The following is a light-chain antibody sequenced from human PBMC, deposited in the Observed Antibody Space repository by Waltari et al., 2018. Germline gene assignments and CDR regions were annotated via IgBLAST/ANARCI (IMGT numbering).Light chain of an antibody. CDR1: SDLNVGDFL. V-gene: IGLV5-37*01. J-gene: IGLJ3*02. CDR2: YKSDSEK. Sequence: QPVLTQPPSSSASPGDSARLTCTLPSDLNVGDFLIYWYQQKPGSPPRFPLYYKSDSEKAQGSGVPSRFSGSKDASANAGILVISGLQSEDEADYYCMFWPNNVWVFGGGTKLTIL. CDR3: MFWPNNVWV.